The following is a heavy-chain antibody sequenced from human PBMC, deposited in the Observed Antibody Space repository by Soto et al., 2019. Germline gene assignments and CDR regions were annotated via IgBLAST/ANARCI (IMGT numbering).Heavy chain of an antibody. CDR3: ARVVRFFGGHDGY. D-gene: IGHD3-3*01. CDR2: MNTNTGNT. V-gene: IGHV1-8*01. J-gene: IGHJ4*02. Sequence: VQSGADVKKPGASVKVSCKTSGYTFTEFDINWVRQAPGQGLEWMGWMNTNTGNTGYAQKFQGRVTTTRDTSISTAYMELRRLRSEATAVDYCARVVRFFGGHDGYWGQGTLVNVSS. CDR1: GYTFTEFD.